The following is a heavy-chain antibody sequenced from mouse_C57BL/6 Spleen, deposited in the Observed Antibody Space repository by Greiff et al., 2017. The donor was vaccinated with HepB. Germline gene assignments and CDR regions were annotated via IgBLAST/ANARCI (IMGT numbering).Heavy chain of an antibody. Sequence: VMLVESGGGLVKPGGSLKLSCAASGFTFSSYAMSWVRQTPEKRLEWVATISDGGSYTYYPDNVKGRFTISRDNAKNNLYLQMSHLKSEDTAMYYCARDDGYYEGYFDVWGTGTTVTVSS. CDR2: ISDGGSYT. V-gene: IGHV5-4*01. J-gene: IGHJ1*03. D-gene: IGHD2-3*01. CDR1: GFTFSSYA. CDR3: ARDDGYYEGYFDV.